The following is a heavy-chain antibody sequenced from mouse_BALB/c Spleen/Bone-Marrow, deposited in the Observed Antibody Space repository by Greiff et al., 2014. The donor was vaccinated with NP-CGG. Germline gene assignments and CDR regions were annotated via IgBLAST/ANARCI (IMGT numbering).Heavy chain of an antibody. V-gene: IGHV1S41*01. J-gene: IGHJ4*01. CDR3: ARESYDYENYAMDY. CDR2: IAPGSGST. Sequence: DLVKPGASVKLSCKASGYTFTSYWINWIKQRSGQGLEWIGRIAPGSGSTYYNEMFKGKATLTVDTSSSTAYIQLSSLSSEDSAVYRCARESYDYENYAMDYGGQGTSVTVSS. CDR1: GYTFTSYW. D-gene: IGHD2-4*01.